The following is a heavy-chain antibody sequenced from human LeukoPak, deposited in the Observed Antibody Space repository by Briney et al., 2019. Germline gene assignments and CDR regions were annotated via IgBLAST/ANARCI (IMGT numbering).Heavy chain of an antibody. CDR3: ARVPLSLQLLEHYYYMDV. D-gene: IGHD2-2*01. CDR2: IIPIFGTA. Sequence: ASVKVSCKASGYTFTGYYMHWVRQAPGQGLEWMGGIIPIFGTANYAQKFQGRVTITADESTSTAYMELSSLRSEDTAVYYCARVPLSLQLLEHYYYMDVWGKGTTVTVSS. J-gene: IGHJ6*03. CDR1: GYTFTGYY. V-gene: IGHV1-69*13.